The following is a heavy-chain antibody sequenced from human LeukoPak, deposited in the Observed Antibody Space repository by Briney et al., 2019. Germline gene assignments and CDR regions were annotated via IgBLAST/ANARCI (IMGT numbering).Heavy chain of an antibody. J-gene: IGHJ6*03. D-gene: IGHD3-10*01. CDR3: ARALRYYYGSGSYYPKFYYYYMDV. Sequence: SETLSLTCTVSGGSISSYYWSWIRQPPGKGLEWIGYIYYSGSTNYNPSLKSRVTISVDTSKNQFSLKLSSVTAADTAVYYCARALRYYYGSGSYYPKFYYYYMDVWGKGTTVTVSS. CDR1: GGSISSYY. CDR2: IYYSGST. V-gene: IGHV4-59*12.